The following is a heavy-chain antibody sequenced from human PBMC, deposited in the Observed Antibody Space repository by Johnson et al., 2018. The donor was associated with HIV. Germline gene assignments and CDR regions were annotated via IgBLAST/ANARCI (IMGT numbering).Heavy chain of an antibody. CDR1: GFIFSSYW. V-gene: IGHV3-7*01. CDR2: IKQDGSEK. Sequence: VQLVESGGGLVQPGGSLRLSCAASGFIFSSYWMNWFRQAPGKGLEWVANIKQDGSEKYFVDSVKGRFTISRDNAKNSLYLQMNSLRAEDTAVYYCARGWRGITRMDAFDIWGLGTMVTVSS. J-gene: IGHJ3*02. D-gene: IGHD3-22*01. CDR3: ARGWRGITRMDAFDI.